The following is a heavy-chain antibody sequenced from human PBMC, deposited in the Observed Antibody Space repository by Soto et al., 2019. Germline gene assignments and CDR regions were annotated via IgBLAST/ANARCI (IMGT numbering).Heavy chain of an antibody. CDR3: AKEQLAMTVVVADYFDS. CDR2: TSYDGGSK. J-gene: IGHJ4*02. Sequence: QVQLVESGGGVVQPGKSLRLSCAASGFTFSTYGIHWVRQAPGKGLEWVALTSYDGGSKYYGDSVKGRFIISRDNSHNTMSLQMNSLRADDTAVYFCAKEQLAMTVVVADYFDSWGQGTLVTVSS. V-gene: IGHV3-30*18. CDR1: GFTFSTYG. D-gene: IGHD3-22*01.